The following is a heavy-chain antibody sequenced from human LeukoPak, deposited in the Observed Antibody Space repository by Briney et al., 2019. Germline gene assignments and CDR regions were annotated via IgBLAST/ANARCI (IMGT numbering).Heavy chain of an antibody. CDR3: AKTQGFFDH. V-gene: IGHV3-23*01. Sequence: GGSLRLSCAASGFTFSQYWMSWVRQAPGKGMEWVTGISDGGDTTYDAGSVKGRFTVSRDNSKNILYLQMNSLRAEDTAIYYCAKTQGFFDHWGQGSLVTVSS. CDR2: ISDGGDTT. CDR1: GFTFSQYW. J-gene: IGHJ4*02.